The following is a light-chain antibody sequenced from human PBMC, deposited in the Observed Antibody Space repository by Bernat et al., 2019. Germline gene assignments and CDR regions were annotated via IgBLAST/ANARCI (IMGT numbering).Light chain of an antibody. V-gene: IGKV3-15*01. CDR2: DTS. CDR1: QRFLYN. CDR3: HQYNNWPQT. J-gene: IGKJ1*01. Sequence: EIVLTQSPGTLSLSPGERATLSCRASQRFLYNLAWYQQKPGRAPRLLIFDTSTRATGVPARFSGSRSGAEFTLTISSLQSEDFAVYYCHQYNNWPQTFGQGTKVEI.